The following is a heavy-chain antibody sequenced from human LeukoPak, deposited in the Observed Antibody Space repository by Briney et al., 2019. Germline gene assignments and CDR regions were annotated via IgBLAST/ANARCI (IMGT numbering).Heavy chain of an antibody. CDR2: TSSDLNVK. D-gene: IGHD3-10*01. J-gene: IGHJ4*02. CDR1: GFTFRNCV. CDR3: AREGYYGSGSPPSLYFDY. Sequence: GGSLRLSCAASGFTFRNCVIHWVRQAPGKGLEWVAVTSSDLNVKLYADSVKGRFTISRDNSRSTLYLQMNSLRPEDTAIYYCAREGYYGSGSPPSLYFDYWGQGTLVTVSS. V-gene: IGHV3-30-3*01.